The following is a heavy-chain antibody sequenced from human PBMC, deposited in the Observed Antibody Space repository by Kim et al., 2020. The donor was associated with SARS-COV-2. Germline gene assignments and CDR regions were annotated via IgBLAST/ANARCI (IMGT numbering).Heavy chain of an antibody. J-gene: IGHJ6*02. CDR3: ARDPGITMVRGTRRGGMDV. Sequence: SETLSLTCAVYGGSFSGYYWSWIRQPPGKGLEWIGEINHSGSTNYNPSLKSRVTISVDTSKNQFSLKLSSVTAADTAVYYCARDPGITMVRGTRRGGMDVWGQGTTVTVSS. CDR2: INHSGST. CDR1: GGSFSGYY. D-gene: IGHD3-10*01. V-gene: IGHV4-34*01.